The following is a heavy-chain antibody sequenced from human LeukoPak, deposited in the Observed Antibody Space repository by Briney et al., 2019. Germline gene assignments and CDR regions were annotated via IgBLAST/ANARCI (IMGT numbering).Heavy chain of an antibody. J-gene: IGHJ4*02. V-gene: IGHV3-66*01. CDR1: GFTVSSNY. Sequence: GGSLRLSCAASGFTVSSNYMSWVRQAPGKGLEWVSVIYSGGSTYYADSVKGRFTISRDNSKNTLYLQMNSLRAEDTAVYYCAQDPEIAAAGDWGQGTLVTVSS. D-gene: IGHD6-13*01. CDR2: IYSGGST. CDR3: AQDPEIAAAGD.